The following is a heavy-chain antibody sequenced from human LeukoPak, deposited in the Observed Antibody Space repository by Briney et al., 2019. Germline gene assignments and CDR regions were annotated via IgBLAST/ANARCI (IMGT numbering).Heavy chain of an antibody. CDR1: GFTFSSYW. CDR3: GRGYCSGGSCYLKTGNWFDP. CDR2: INSDGSST. D-gene: IGHD2-15*01. Sequence: GGSLRLSCAASGFTFSSYWMHWVRQAPGKGLVWVSRINSDGSSTSYADSVKGRFTISRDNAKNTLYLQMNSLRAEDTAVYYCGRGYCSGGSCYLKTGNWFDPWGQGTLVTVSS. J-gene: IGHJ5*02. V-gene: IGHV3-74*01.